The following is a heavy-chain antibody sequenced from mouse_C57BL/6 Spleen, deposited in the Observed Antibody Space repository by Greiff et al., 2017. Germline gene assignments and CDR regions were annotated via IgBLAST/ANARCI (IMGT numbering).Heavy chain of an antibody. Sequence: QVQLQQSGAELARPGASVKLSCKASSYTFTSYGISWVKQRTGQGLEWIGEIYPRSGNTYYNEKFKGKATLTADKSSSTAYMELRSLTSEDSAVYFCARSHYYGSTYYAMDYWGQGTSVTVSS. CDR3: ARSHYYGSTYYAMDY. J-gene: IGHJ4*01. CDR2: IYPRSGNT. D-gene: IGHD1-1*01. CDR1: SYTFTSYG. V-gene: IGHV1-81*01.